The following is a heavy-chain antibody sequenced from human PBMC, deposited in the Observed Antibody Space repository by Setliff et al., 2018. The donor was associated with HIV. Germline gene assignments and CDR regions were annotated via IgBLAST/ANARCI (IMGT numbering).Heavy chain of an antibody. CDR3: ARELYGSGDL. CDR1: QFIFSEYE. D-gene: IGHD3-10*01. Sequence: GGSLRLSCKASQFIFSEYEMNWVRQAPGKEPEWIAHINKNGRNTYYRESVKGRFIISRDNSYNSLYLHMNYLSVEDTALYYCARELYGSGDLWGQGTLVTVSS. CDR2: INKNGRNT. V-gene: IGHV3-48*03. J-gene: IGHJ5*02.